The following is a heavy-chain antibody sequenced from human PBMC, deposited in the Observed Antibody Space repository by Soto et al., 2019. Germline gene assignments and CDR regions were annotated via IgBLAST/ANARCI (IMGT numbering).Heavy chain of an antibody. D-gene: IGHD6-13*01. CDR1: GFTFSSYA. V-gene: IGHV3-23*01. CDR3: AKENGYSSSWFECDY. CDR2: ISGSGGST. J-gene: IGHJ4*02. Sequence: EVQLLESGGGLVQPGGSLRLSCAASGFTFSSYAMSWVRQAPGKGLEWVSAISGSGGSTYYADSVKGRFTISRDNSKNTLYLQMNSPRAEDTALYYCAKENGYSSSWFECDYWGQGTLVTVSS.